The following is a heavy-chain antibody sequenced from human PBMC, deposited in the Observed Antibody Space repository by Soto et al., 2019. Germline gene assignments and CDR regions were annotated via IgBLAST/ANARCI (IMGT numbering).Heavy chain of an antibody. CDR2: ITSKTGRI. J-gene: IGHJ5*02. Sequence: GSLRLSCNGSGFPFSAYNMNWVRQAPGKGPEWISSITSKTGRIYYADSVKGRVTFSRYSDNNSLYLKMNRLRVEDTAVYFCARDLVAGNQLVIPWFEPWGQGTLVTVSS. CDR1: GFPFSAYN. D-gene: IGHD3-9*01. CDR3: ARDLVAGNQLVIPWFEP. V-gene: IGHV3-21*06.